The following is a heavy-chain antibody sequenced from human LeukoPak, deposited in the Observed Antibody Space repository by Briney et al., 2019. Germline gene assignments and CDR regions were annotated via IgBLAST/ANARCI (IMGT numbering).Heavy chain of an antibody. V-gene: IGHV1-2*02. CDR1: GCTFTGYY. J-gene: IGHJ4*02. D-gene: IGHD3-9*01. CDR3: ARDPSGYYMGTDY. CDR2: INPNSGGT. Sequence: ASVKVSCKASGCTFTGYYMHWVRQAPGQGLEWMGWINPNSGGTNYAQKFQGRVTMTRDTSISTAYMELSRLRSDDTAVYYCARDPSGYYMGTDYWGQGTLVTVSS.